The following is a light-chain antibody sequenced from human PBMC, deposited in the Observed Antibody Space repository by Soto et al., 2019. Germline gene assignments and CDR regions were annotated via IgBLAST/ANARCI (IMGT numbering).Light chain of an antibody. V-gene: IGKV3-20*01. J-gene: IGKJ1*01. CDR2: GAS. Sequence: EIVLTQSPGTLSLSPGERATLSCRASQSVIRNYLAWYQQKPGQPPRLLIYGASIRATGVPDRFSGSGSGTDFSLTINRLEPEDFAVYFCQHYVNSPLTFGQGTKVEVK. CDR3: QHYVNSPLT. CDR1: QSVIRNY.